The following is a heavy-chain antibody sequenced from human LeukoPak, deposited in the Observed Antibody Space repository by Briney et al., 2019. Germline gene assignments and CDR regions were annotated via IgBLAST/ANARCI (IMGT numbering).Heavy chain of an antibody. Sequence: SETLSLTCAVYGGSFGGYYWSWIRQPPGKGLEWIGEINHSGSTNYNPSLKSRVTISVDTSKNQFSLKLSSVTAADTAVYYCASACSTSCYDYWGQGTLVTVSS. CDR1: GGSFGGYY. D-gene: IGHD2-2*01. CDR3: ASACSTSCYDY. V-gene: IGHV4-34*01. CDR2: INHSGST. J-gene: IGHJ4*02.